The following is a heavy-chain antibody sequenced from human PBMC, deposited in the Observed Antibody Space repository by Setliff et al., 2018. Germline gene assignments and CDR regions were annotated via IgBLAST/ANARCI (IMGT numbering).Heavy chain of an antibody. V-gene: IGHV1-3*01. CDR2: INGGNGNT. D-gene: IGHD2-2*02. CDR3: ARDGGYCSRTSCYIDY. CDR1: GYSFSTYA. J-gene: IGHJ4*02. Sequence: GASVKVSCKASGYSFSTYAMHRVRQAPGQRLEWMGWINGGNGNTKYSQKFQGRITMTRDTSASTADMELSSLRSEDTAVYYCARDGGYCSRTSCYIDYWGQGALVTVSS.